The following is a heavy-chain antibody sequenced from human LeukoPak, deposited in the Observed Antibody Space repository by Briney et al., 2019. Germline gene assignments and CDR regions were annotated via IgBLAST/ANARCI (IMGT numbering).Heavy chain of an antibody. J-gene: IGHJ4*02. D-gene: IGHD3-9*01. CDR3: AKDRQRYFDWLLGSSDY. CDR1: GFTFSSYA. Sequence: GGSLRLSCAASGFTFSSYAMSWVRQAPGKGLEWVSAISGSGGSTYYADSVKGRFTISRDNSKNTLYLQMNSLRAEDTAVYYCAKDRQRYFDWLLGSSDYWGQGTLVTVSS. CDR2: ISGSGGST. V-gene: IGHV3-23*01.